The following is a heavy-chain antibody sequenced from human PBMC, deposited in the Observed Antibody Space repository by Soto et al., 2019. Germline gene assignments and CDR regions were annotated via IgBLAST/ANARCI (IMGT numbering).Heavy chain of an antibody. V-gene: IGHV4-4*07. Sequence: SKTLSLTCTVTGGAISGYYWTWIRQSDGEGLEWIGLIYSSGSTNYNPSLKIRVTISLDTSMNYFSLRLSSVTAADTAVYYCERGQRFSDWFDPWGQGTLVTVSS. D-gene: IGHD3-3*01. J-gene: IGHJ5*02. CDR1: GGAISGYY. CDR2: IYSSGST. CDR3: ERGQRFSDWFDP.